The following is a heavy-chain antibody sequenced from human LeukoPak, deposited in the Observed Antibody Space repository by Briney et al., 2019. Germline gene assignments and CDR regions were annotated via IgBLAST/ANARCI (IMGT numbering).Heavy chain of an antibody. CDR2: IRYDGSNK. J-gene: IGHJ6*03. CDR1: GFTFSSYG. Sequence: GGSLRLSCAASGFTFSSYGMHWVRQAPGKGLEWVAFIRYDGSNKYYADSVKGRFTISRDNSKNTLYLQMNSLRAVDTAVYYCAKDSTTVTYYYYYYYMDVWGKGTTVTVSS. V-gene: IGHV3-30*02. CDR3: AKDSTTVTYYYYYYYMDV. D-gene: IGHD4-11*01.